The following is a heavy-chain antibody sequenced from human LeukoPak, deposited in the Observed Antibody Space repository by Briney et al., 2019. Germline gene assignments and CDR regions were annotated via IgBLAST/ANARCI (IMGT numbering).Heavy chain of an antibody. D-gene: IGHD4-17*01. V-gene: IGHV4-30-2*05. CDR3: ARAHPYGEFDY. Sequence: SETLSLTCAVSGGSISSGGYSWSWIRQPPGKGLEWIGYIYHSGSTYYNPSLKSRVTISVDTSKNQFSLKLSSVTAADTAVYYCARAHPYGEFDYWGQGTLVTVSS. CDR2: IYHSGST. CDR1: GGSISSGGYS. J-gene: IGHJ4*02.